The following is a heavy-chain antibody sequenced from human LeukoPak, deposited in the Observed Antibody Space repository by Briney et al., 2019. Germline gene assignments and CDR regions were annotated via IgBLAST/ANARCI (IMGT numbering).Heavy chain of an antibody. CDR3: ARSIIVVVAAGALDI. V-gene: IGHV4-39*01. CDR1: GGSISSSSYS. Sequence: SETLSLTCTVSGGSISSSSYSWGWIRQPPGKGLEWIGSIYYSGSTYYNPSLESRVTISVDTSKNQFSLKLSSVTAADTAVYYCARSIIVVVAAGALDIWGQGTMVTVSS. D-gene: IGHD2-21*02. J-gene: IGHJ3*02. CDR2: IYYSGST.